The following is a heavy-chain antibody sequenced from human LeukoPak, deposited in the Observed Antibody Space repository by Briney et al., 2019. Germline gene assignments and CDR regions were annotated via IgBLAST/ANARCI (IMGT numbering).Heavy chain of an antibody. CDR3: ARAFLRITMVRGVSRPYGMDV. CDR1: GGSFSGYY. CDR2: INHSGST. D-gene: IGHD3-10*01. Sequence: SETLSLTCAVYGGSFSGYYWSWIRQPPGQGLEWIGEINHSGSTNYNPSLKSRVTISVDTSKNQFSLKLSSVTAADTAVYYCARAFLRITMVRGVSRPYGMDVWGKGTTVTVSS. V-gene: IGHV4-34*01. J-gene: IGHJ6*04.